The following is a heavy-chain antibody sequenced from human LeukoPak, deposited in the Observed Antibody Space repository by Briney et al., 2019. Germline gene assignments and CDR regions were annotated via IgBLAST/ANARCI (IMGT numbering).Heavy chain of an antibody. D-gene: IGHD3-3*01. J-gene: IGHJ4*02. Sequence: EASVKVSCKASGYTFTSYYMHWVRQAPGQGLEWMGIINPSGGSTSYAQKFQGRVTMTRDTSTSTVYMELSSLRSEDTAVYYCARDRDYDFWSGSAFDYWGQGTLVTVSS. CDR1: GYTFTSYY. CDR3: ARDRDYDFWSGSAFDY. CDR2: INPSGGST. V-gene: IGHV1-46*01.